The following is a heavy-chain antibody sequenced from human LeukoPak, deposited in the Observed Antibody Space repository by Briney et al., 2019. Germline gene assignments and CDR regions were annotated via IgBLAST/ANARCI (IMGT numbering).Heavy chain of an antibody. Sequence: TSETLSLTCAVSGGSITTTNWWGWVRQPPGKGLEWIGEVHLNGATNYNPSLESRFSMSIDKSNNHLSLEVTSVTAADTAMYYCTRESGAFSPFGFWGQGTLVTVSS. CDR1: GGSITTTNW. J-gene: IGHJ4*02. V-gene: IGHV4-4*02. CDR3: TRESGAFSPFGF. D-gene: IGHD1-26*01. CDR2: VHLNGAT.